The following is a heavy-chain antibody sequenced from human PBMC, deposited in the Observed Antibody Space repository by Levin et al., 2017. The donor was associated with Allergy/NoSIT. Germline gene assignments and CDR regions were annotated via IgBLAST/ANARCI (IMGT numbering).Heavy chain of an antibody. CDR2: IYSGGST. CDR3: ARDPILTGDGASY. CDR1: GFTVSSHY. V-gene: IGHV3-53*01. J-gene: IGHJ4*02. Sequence: GESLKISCAASGFTVSSHYMSWVRPAPGKGLEWGSVIYSGGSTYYADSVKGRFTISRDNSKNTLYLQMNSLRAEDTAVYYCARDPILTGDGASYWGQGTLVTVSS. D-gene: IGHD7-27*01.